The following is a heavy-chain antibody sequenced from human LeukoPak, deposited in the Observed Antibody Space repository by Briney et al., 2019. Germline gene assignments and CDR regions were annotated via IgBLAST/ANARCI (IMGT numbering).Heavy chain of an antibody. J-gene: IGHJ4*02. V-gene: IGHV4-59*01. Sequence: SETLSLTCTVSLGSLSSYYWSWIWPPPGKGGGWVWYIYYGGSTNYNPSFKNRVIISVDTSTNQFSLKLSAVTAADTAVYYCASQPYCGGDCYPFDDWGQGTLVTVSS. CDR2: IYYGGST. D-gene: IGHD2-21*02. CDR1: LGSLSSYY. CDR3: ASQPYCGGDCYPFDD.